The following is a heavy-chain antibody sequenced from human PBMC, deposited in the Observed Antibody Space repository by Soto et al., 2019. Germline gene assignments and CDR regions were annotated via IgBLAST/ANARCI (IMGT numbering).Heavy chain of an antibody. CDR2: INHSGST. CDR1: GGSFSGYY. D-gene: IGHD3-3*01. V-gene: IGHV4-34*01. Sequence: SETLSLTCAVYGGSFSGYYWSWIRQPPGKGLEWIGEINHSGSTNYNPSLKSRVTISVDTSKNQFSLKLSSVTAADTAVYYCARVPGDFWSGYYENNWFDPWGQGTLVTVSS. J-gene: IGHJ5*02. CDR3: ARVPGDFWSGYYENNWFDP.